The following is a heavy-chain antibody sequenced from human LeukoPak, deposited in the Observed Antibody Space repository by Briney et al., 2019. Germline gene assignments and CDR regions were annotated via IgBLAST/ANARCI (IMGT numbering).Heavy chain of an antibody. D-gene: IGHD4-23*01. J-gene: IGHJ4*02. CDR1: GFSFDDYA. CDR2: ISWNSGII. Sequence: QAGGSLRLSCAASGFSFDDYAMHWVRQAPGKGLEWVSGISWNSGIIGYADSVKGRFTISRDNAKNTLYLQMNNLRAEDSAVYYCVRATAVAFDSWGQGTLVTVSS. V-gene: IGHV3-9*01. CDR3: VRATAVAFDS.